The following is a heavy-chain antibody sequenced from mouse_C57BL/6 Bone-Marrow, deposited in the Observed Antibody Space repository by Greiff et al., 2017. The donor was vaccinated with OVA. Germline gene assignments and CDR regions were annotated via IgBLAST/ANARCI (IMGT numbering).Heavy chain of an antibody. CDR1: GFTFSSYG. CDR2: ISSGGSYT. Sequence: DVQLVESGGDLVKPGGSLKLSCAASGFTFSSYGMSWVRQTPDKRLEWVATISSGGSYTYYPDSVKGRFTISRDNAKNTLYLQMSSLKSEDTAMYYGARDYGNPLFDYWGQGTTLTVSS. J-gene: IGHJ2*01. D-gene: IGHD2-1*01. CDR3: ARDYGNPLFDY. V-gene: IGHV5-6*01.